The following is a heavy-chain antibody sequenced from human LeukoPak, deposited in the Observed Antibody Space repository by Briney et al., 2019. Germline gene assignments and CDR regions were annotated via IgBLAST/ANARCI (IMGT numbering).Heavy chain of an antibody. V-gene: IGHV4-59*01. CDR2: IYYSGST. CDR3: ARAKGSTTTVITDWYFDL. D-gene: IGHD4-23*01. J-gene: IGHJ2*01. Sequence: SETLSLTCTVSGDSISSYLWSWIRQPPGKGLEWIGYIYYSGSTNYNPSLRSRVTISVETSKNQFSLKLSSVTAADTAVYYRARAKGSTTTVITDWYFDLWGRGTLVTVSS. CDR1: GDSISSYL.